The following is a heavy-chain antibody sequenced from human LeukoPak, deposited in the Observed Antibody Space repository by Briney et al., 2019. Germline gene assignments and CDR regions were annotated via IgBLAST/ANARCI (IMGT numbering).Heavy chain of an antibody. V-gene: IGHV3-23*01. CDR3: ARDGPTSLDY. CDR1: GFTFSTYA. J-gene: IGHJ4*02. Sequence: GSLRLSCAASGFTFSTYAMSWVRQAPGKGLEWVSSITGSGSSTYYADSVKGRFTISRDNSKNTLYLQLNSLRAEDTAVYYCARDGPTSLDYWGQGTLVTVSS. CDR2: ITGSGSST.